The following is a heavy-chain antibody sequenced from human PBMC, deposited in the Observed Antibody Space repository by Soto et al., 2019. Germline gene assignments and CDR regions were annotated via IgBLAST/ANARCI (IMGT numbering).Heavy chain of an antibody. D-gene: IGHD2-2*01. CDR3: VKGNQLLRYYFEY. V-gene: IGHV3-64D*06. J-gene: IGHJ4*02. CDR1: GFTFSNFA. CDR2: ITSNGDNT. Sequence: AGSLRLSCSASGFTFSNFAMHWVRQAPGKGLEYVSGITSNGDNTYHADSVQGRFTISRDNSKSTLYLQMTSLRVEDTAVYYCVKGNQLLRYYFEYWGRGALVTVSS.